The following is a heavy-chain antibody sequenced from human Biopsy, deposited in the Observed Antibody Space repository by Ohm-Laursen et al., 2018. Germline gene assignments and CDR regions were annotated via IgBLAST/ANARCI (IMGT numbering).Heavy chain of an antibody. CDR1: GGSVNSYY. Sequence: TLSLTCTVSGGSVNSYYWSWMRQPAGKGLGWIGRLFTSGTTNYSPSLNNRVTMSVDTSKNQFSLRLTSVTAADTAVYYCVRGGSGSFPFDYWGPGTLVTVSS. J-gene: IGHJ4*02. V-gene: IGHV4-4*07. CDR3: VRGGSGSFPFDY. CDR2: LFTSGTT. D-gene: IGHD3-10*01.